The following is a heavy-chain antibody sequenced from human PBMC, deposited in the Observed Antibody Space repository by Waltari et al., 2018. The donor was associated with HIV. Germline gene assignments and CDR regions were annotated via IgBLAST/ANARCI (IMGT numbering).Heavy chain of an antibody. CDR3: ARGRSEYQLLYYYYYGMDV. J-gene: IGHJ6*02. CDR2: INHSGST. CDR1: GGSFSGYY. V-gene: IGHV4-34*01. D-gene: IGHD2-2*02. Sequence: QVQLQQWGAGLLKPSETLSLTCAVYGGSFSGYYSGWIRQAPGEGLEWIGEINHSGSTNYNPSLKSRVTISVDTSKNQFSLKLSSVTAADTAVYYCARGRSEYQLLYYYYYGMDVWGQGTTVTVSS.